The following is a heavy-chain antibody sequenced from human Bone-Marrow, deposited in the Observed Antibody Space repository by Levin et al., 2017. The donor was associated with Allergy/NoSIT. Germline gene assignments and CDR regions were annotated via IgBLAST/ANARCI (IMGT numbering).Heavy chain of an antibody. D-gene: IGHD3-10*01. CDR2: INAGNGNT. CDR1: GYTFTSYA. CDR3: ARFGTPSRYYYYMDV. V-gene: IGHV1-3*01. Sequence: ASVKVSCKASGYTFTSYAMHWVRQAPGQRLEWMGWINAGNGNTKYSQKFQGRVTITMDTSASTAYMELSSLRSEDTAVYYCARFGTPSRYYYYMDVWGKGTTVTVSS. J-gene: IGHJ6*03.